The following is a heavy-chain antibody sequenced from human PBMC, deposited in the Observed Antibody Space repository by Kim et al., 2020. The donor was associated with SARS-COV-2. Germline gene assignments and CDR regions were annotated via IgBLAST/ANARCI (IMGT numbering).Heavy chain of an antibody. CDR3: AKAGSSSSFDY. J-gene: IGHJ4*02. D-gene: IGHD6-13*01. CDR2: T. Sequence: TYYADSRKGRLTIARDNSKNKLYLKMNSLRAEDTAVYYCAKAGSSSSFDYWGQGTLVTVSS. V-gene: IGHV3-23*01.